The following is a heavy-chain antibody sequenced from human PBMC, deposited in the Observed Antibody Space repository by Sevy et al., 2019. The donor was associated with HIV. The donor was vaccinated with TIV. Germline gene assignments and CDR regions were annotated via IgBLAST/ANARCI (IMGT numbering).Heavy chain of an antibody. CDR1: GFTFFSHV. Sequence: GGSLRLSCAASGFTFFSHVMSWVRQAPGKGLEWVSGLSGSGGTTYYADSVKGRFSISRDNSKNKLYLQMSSLRIEDTAVYYGATETTDSSIRWVFAVWGQGTMVTVSS. D-gene: IGHD3-22*01. J-gene: IGHJ3*01. CDR2: LSGSGGTT. CDR3: ATETTDSSIRWVFAV. V-gene: IGHV3-23*01.